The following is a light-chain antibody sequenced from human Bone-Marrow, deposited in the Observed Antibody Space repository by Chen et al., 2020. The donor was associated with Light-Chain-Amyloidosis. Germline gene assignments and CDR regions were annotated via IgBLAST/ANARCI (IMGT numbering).Light chain of an antibody. Sequence: SYDLTHPPSVSVSPGHPARLTCSGDDLPTKYAYWYQQKPGQAPVLVIHRDTERPSGISERFSGSSEGTTATLTISGVQAEDEADYHCQSADSSGTYEVIFGGGTKLTVL. CDR1: DLPTKY. V-gene: IGLV3-25*03. CDR2: RDT. CDR3: QSADSSGTYEVI. J-gene: IGLJ2*01.